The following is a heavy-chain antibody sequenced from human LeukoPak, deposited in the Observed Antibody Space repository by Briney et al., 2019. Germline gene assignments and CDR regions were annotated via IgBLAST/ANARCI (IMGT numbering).Heavy chain of an antibody. CDR1: GFSFSDYN. D-gene: IGHD3-3*02. J-gene: IGHJ4*02. CDR3: ATHFAY. Sequence: GGSLRLSCAASGFSFSDYNMNWVRQAPGKGLGWVSYISSSSRTIYYADSVKGRFTISRDNAKNSLYLQMNSLRDEDTAVYYCATHFAYWGQGTLVTVSS. CDR2: ISSSSRTI. V-gene: IGHV3-48*02.